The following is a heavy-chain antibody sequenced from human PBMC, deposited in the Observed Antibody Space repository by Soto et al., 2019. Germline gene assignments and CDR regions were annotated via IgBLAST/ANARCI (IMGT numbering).Heavy chain of an antibody. Sequence: SETLCLRWTVAGGSISSGGCCWIRFRQHPGKGLEWIGYIYYSGSTYYNPSLKSRVTISVDTSKNQFSLKLSSVTAADTAVYYCARSSDDYPDYWGQGTLVTVSS. CDR1: GGSISSGGCC. J-gene: IGHJ4*02. V-gene: IGHV4-31*02. D-gene: IGHD4-17*01. CDR3: ARSSDDYPDY. CDR2: IYYSGST.